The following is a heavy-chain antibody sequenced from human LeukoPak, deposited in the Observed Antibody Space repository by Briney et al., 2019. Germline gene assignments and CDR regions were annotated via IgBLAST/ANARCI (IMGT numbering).Heavy chain of an antibody. CDR1: GGSISSSSYY. CDR3: ARQLWVIRGRAFDY. J-gene: IGHJ4*02. V-gene: IGHV4-39*01. Sequence: SETLSLTCTVSGGSISSSSYYWGWIRHPPGKGLEWKGIIYYSGSTYYNPSLKRRVTISVDTSKNQFSLKRSSVTAADTAVYYCARQLWVIRGRAFDYWGQGTLVTVSS. D-gene: IGHD3-22*01. CDR2: IYYSGST.